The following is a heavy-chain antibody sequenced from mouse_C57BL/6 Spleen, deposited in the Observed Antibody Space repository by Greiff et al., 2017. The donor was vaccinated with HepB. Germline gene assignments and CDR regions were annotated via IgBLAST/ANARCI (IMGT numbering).Heavy chain of an antibody. Sequence: DVQLQESEGGLVQPGSSMKLSCTASGFTFSDYYMAWVRQVPEKGLEWVANINYDGSSTYYLDSLKSRFIISRDNAKNILYLQMSSLKSEDTATYYCARDRNSAYYYGSSHWYFDVWGTGTTVTVSS. CDR3: ARDRNSAYYYGSSHWYFDV. V-gene: IGHV5-16*01. CDR2: INYDGSST. D-gene: IGHD1-1*01. CDR1: GFTFSDYY. J-gene: IGHJ1*03.